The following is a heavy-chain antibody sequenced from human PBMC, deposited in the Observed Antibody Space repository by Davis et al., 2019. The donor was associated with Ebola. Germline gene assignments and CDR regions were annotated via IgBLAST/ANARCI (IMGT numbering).Heavy chain of an antibody. Sequence: MPSETLSLTCTVSGGSISSSSYYWGWIRQPPGKGLEWIGSIYYSGSTNYNPSLKSRVTISVDTSKNQFSLKLSSVTAADTAVYYCARGNGYYTRDFDYWGQGTLVTVSS. CDR1: GGSISSSSYY. CDR2: IYYSGST. V-gene: IGHV4-39*07. CDR3: ARGNGYYTRDFDY. J-gene: IGHJ4*02. D-gene: IGHD3-3*01.